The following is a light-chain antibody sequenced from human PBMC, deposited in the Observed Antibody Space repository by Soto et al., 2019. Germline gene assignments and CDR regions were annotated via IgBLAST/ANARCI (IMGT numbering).Light chain of an antibody. Sequence: QPVLTQPPSASGTPGQRVTISCSGSTSNIGSNNVNWYRQLPGTAPKLLIYDNNKRPSGIPDRFSGSKSGTSATLGITGLQTGYEADYYCGTWDSSPSAGVFGGGTKVTVL. V-gene: IGLV1-51*01. J-gene: IGLJ3*02. CDR1: TSNIGSNN. CDR2: DNN. CDR3: GTWDSSPSAGV.